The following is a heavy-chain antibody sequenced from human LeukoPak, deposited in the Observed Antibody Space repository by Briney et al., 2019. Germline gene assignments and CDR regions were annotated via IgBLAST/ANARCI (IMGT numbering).Heavy chain of an antibody. V-gene: IGHV4-34*01. J-gene: IGHJ4*02. CDR3: ARIRFYDILTGYYLDRYYFDH. CDR1: GGSFSGYY. CDR2: INHSGST. D-gene: IGHD3-9*01. Sequence: SETLSLTCAVYGGSFSGYYWSWIRQPPGKGLEWIGEINHSGSTNYNPSLKSRVTISVDTSKNQFSLKLSSVTAADTAVYYCARIRFYDILTGYYLDRYYFDHWGQGTLVTVSS.